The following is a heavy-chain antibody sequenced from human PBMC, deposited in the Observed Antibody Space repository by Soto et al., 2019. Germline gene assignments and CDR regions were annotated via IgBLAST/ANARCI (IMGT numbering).Heavy chain of an antibody. V-gene: IGHV3-48*03. D-gene: IGHD5-18*01. CDR3: ARENSVQAWLHHFDH. J-gene: IGHJ4*02. CDR1: GFSFSSFA. CDR2: ISDDGASI. Sequence: GGSLRLSCEASGFSFSSFAMNWVRQAPGRGLEWVSYISDDGASIYYADSLKGRFTISRDNSKNSLSLQMNDLRAEDTAVYYCARENSVQAWLHHFDHWGLGTLVTVSS.